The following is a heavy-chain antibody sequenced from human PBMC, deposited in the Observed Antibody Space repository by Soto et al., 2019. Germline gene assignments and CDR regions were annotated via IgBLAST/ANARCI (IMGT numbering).Heavy chain of an antibody. CDR1: GFTFSNGW. CDR2: IKNKIAGGTT. J-gene: IGHJ4*02. D-gene: IGHD2-21*02. Sequence: EVQLVESGGGLVKPGGSLRLSCAASGFTFSNGWMSWVRQAPGKGLEWVGRIKNKIAGGTTDYSAPVKGRFTISRDDSKDTLYLQMNSLKTEDTGVYYCTTDSTHTFCDGGPCYSVPTKIHDSWGQGTLVTVSS. V-gene: IGHV3-15*01. CDR3: TTDSTHTFCDGGPCYSVPTKIHDS.